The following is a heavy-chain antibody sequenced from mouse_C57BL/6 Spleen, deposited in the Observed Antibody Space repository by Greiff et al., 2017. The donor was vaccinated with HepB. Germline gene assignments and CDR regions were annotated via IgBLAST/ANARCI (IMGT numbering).Heavy chain of an antibody. V-gene: IGHV2-5*01. CDR1: GFSLTSYG. CDR3: AKNFDRPYYAMDY. J-gene: IGHJ4*01. Sequence: VKLQQSGPGLVQPSQSLSITCTVSGFSLTSYGVHWVRQSPGKGLEWLGVIWRGGSTDYNAAFMSRLSITKDNSKSQVFFKMNSLQADDTAIYYCAKNFDRPYYAMDYWGQGTSVTVSS. CDR2: IWRGGST.